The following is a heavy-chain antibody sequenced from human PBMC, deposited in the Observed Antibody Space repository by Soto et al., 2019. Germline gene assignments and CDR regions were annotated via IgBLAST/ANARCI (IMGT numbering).Heavy chain of an antibody. V-gene: IGHV1-18*01. CDR2: ISAYNGNT. CDR1: GYTFTNFG. Sequence: QVHLVQSGAEVKKPGASVKVSCTASGYTFTNFGISWVRQAPGQGLEWMGWISAYNGNTNYAQKFQGRVTMTTDTFRSTAYMEMRSLRSDDTAVYYGARGGTPIDYWGQGTLVTVSS. J-gene: IGHJ4*02. CDR3: ARGGTPIDY. D-gene: IGHD3-16*01.